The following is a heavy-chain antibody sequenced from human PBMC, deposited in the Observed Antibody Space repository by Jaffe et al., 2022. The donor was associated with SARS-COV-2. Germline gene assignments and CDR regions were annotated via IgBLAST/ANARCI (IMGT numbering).Heavy chain of an antibody. D-gene: IGHD2-21*02. V-gene: IGHV1-46*01. CDR3: ARGFVAANVAYNMDV. CDR2: INPSGGGT. CDR1: GYTITSHY. Sequence: QVQLVQSGAEVTKPGASMKVSCKASGYTITSHYIHWVRQAPGQGLEWMGLINPSGGGTSYPPIFQGRVTMTSDTSTSTVYMELSSLRSEDSAVYYCARGFVAANVAYNMDVWGQGTTVTVSS. J-gene: IGHJ6*03.